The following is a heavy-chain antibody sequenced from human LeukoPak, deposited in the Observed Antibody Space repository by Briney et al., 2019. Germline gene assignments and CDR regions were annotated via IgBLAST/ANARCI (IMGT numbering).Heavy chain of an antibody. CDR1: GGSISSGNYY. D-gene: IGHD5-18*01. CDR2: IYTSGST. J-gene: IGHJ4*02. Sequence: PSETLSLTCTVSGGSISSGNYYWNWIRQPAGKGLEWIGRIYTSGSTNFNPSLKSRVTISVDTSKNQFSLQLNSVTPEDTAVYYCARDRGSSSSGVDTAMALFDYWGQGTLVTVSS. V-gene: IGHV4-61*02. CDR3: ARDRGSSSSGVDTAMALFDY.